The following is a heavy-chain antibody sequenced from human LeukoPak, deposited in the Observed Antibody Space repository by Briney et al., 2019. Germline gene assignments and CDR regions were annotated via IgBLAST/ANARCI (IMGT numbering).Heavy chain of an antibody. CDR2: MNPNSGNT. J-gene: IGHJ5*02. Sequence: ASVKVSCKASGYTFTSYDINWVRQATGQGLEWMGWMNPNSGNTGYAQKFQGRVTMTRNTSIRTAYMELSSLLSEDTAMYYCARRPYCSSMTMSCPYWCDPWGQGTLVTVSS. V-gene: IGHV1-8*01. CDR3: ARRPYCSSMTMSCPYWCDP. CDR1: GYTFTSYD. D-gene: IGHD2-2*01.